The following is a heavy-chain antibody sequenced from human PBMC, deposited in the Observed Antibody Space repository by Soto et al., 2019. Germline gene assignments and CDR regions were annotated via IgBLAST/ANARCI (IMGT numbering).Heavy chain of an antibody. Sequence: QVQLVESGGGVVQPGRSLRLSCAASGFTFSSYGMHWVRQAPGKGLEWVAVISYDGSNKYYADSVKGRFTISRDNSKNTLYLQMNSLRAEDTDVYYCAKDQVEYYDLTGGMDGWGQGTTVTVSS. CDR3: AKDQVEYYDLTGGMDG. CDR1: GFTFSSYG. V-gene: IGHV3-30*18. J-gene: IGHJ6*02. D-gene: IGHD3-22*01. CDR2: ISYDGSNK.